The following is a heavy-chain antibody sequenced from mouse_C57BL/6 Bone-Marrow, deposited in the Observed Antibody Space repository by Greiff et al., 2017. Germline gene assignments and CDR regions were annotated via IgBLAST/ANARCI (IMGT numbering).Heavy chain of an antibody. CDR1: GYTFTSYG. CDR2: IYPRSGNT. D-gene: IGHD1-1*01. Sequence: QVQLQQSGAELARPGASVKLSCKASGYTFTSYGISWVKQRTGQGLEWIGEIYPRSGNTYYNEKFKGKATLTADQSSSTAYMELRSLTSEDSAVYFCAREGFITTAVAYWYFGVWGTGTTVTVSS. J-gene: IGHJ1*03. CDR3: AREGFITTAVAYWYFGV. V-gene: IGHV1-81*01.